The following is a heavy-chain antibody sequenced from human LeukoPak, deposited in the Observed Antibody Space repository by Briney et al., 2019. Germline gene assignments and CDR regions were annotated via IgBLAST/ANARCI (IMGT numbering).Heavy chain of an antibody. Sequence: GGSLRLSCAASGFTFSSYSMNWVRQAPGKGLEWVSSISSSSSYIYYADSVKGRFTISRDNAKNSLFLQMNSLRAEDTAVYYCARDPSSLRDSFDYWGQGTLVTVSS. CDR3: ARDPSSLRDSFDY. CDR1: GFTFSSYS. J-gene: IGHJ4*02. CDR2: ISSSSSYI. V-gene: IGHV3-21*06.